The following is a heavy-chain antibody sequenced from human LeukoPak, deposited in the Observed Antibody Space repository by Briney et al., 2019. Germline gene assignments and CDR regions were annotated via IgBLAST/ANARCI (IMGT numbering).Heavy chain of an antibody. D-gene: IGHD2-21*02. V-gene: IGHV3-21*04. CDR2: ITRSSYI. CDR3: AKGDAYCGGDCYPD. J-gene: IGHJ4*02. CDR1: GFTFSTYS. Sequence: PGGSLRLSCAASGFTFSTYSMSWVRQAPGKGLEWVSSITRSSYIYYADSVKGRFTISRDTSKNTLYLQMNSLRAEDTAVYYCAKGDAYCGGDCYPDWGQGTLVTVSS.